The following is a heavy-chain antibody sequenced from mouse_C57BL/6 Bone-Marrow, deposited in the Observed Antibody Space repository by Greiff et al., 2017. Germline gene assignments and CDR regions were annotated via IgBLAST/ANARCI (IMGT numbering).Heavy chain of an antibody. J-gene: IGHJ4*01. Sequence: EVQGVESGGGLVQPGGSLKLSCAASGFTFSDYYMYWVRQTPEKRLEWVAYISNGGGSTYYPDTVKGRFTISRDNAKNTLYLQMSRLKSEDTAMYYCARPGIPDYAMDYWGQGTSVTVSS. V-gene: IGHV5-12*01. CDR3: ARPGIPDYAMDY. CDR1: GFTFSDYY. CDR2: ISNGGGST.